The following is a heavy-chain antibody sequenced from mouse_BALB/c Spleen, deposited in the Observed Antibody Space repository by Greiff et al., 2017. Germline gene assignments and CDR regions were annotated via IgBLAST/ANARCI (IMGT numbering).Heavy chain of an antibody. CDR1: GFSLTSYG. V-gene: IGHV2-9*02. CDR3: ARDGGRRDMDY. CDR2: IWAGGST. Sequence: QVQLKESGPGLVAPSQSLSITCTVSGFSLTSYGVHWVRQPPGKGLEWLGVIWAGGSTNYNSALMSRLSISKDNSKSQVFLKMSSLQTDDTAMYYSARDGGRRDMDYWGEGTSVTVSS. J-gene: IGHJ4*01.